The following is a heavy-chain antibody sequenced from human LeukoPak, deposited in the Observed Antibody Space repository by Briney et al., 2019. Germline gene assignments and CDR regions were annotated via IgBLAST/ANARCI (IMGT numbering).Heavy chain of an antibody. J-gene: IGHJ5*02. Sequence: SETLSLTCTVSGGSISSGGYYWSWIRQHPGKGLEWIAYIYYTGSTYYNPSLRSRVTISVDTSKNQFSLKVNSVTAADTAVYYCVRSKSGTYGWFDPWGQGTLVTVSS. CDR2: IYYTGST. V-gene: IGHV4-61*08. CDR1: GGSISSGGYY. D-gene: IGHD4-17*01. CDR3: VRSKSGTYGWFDP.